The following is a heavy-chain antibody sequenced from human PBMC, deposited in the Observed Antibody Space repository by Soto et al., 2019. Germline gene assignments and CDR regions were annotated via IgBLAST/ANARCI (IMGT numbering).Heavy chain of an antibody. CDR1: GYTFTSYD. J-gene: IGHJ3*02. CDR3: ARDIVGGRLDAFDI. CDR2: MNPNSGNT. Sequence: ASVKVSCKASGYTFTSYDINWVRQATGQGLEWMGWMNPNSGNTGYAQKFQGRVTMTRNTSISTAYMELSSLRSEDTAVYYCARDIVGGRLDAFDIWGQGTMVTVSS. V-gene: IGHV1-8*01. D-gene: IGHD1-26*01.